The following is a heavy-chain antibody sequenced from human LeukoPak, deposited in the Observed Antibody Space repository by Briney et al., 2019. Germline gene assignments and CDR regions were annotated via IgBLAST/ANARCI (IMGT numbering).Heavy chain of an antibody. CDR1: GFPFSVYE. D-gene: IGHD6-19*01. CDR3: ALLAVASDFDY. Sequence: PGGSLRLSCAVSGFPFSVYEMNGVLQAPGKGLEGVSNISSIGTTIYYADSVKGRFSISRDNARTSLYLQMNSLRVEDTAVYYCALLAVASDFDYWGEGALVTVSS. CDR2: ISSIGTTI. V-gene: IGHV3-48*03. J-gene: IGHJ4*02.